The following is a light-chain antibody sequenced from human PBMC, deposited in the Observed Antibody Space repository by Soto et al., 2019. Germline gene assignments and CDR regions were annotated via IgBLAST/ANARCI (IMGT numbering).Light chain of an antibody. Sequence: EIGMTQSPAILSVSPGETSTLSCRASESVSGNLAWYQQKPGQAPRLLIYGASTRATGIPARFRGSGFGTEFTPTTSSLQTEDFSVYFCQTYHIWHQWTFGQGTKVAIK. CDR1: ESVSGN. CDR2: GAS. CDR3: QTYHIWHQWT. V-gene: IGKV3-15*01. J-gene: IGKJ1*01.